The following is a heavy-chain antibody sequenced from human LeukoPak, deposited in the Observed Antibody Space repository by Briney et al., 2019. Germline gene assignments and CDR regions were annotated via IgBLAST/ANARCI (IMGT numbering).Heavy chain of an antibody. V-gene: IGHV1-2*02. CDR2: INPNSGGT. CDR3: ARENRLERRSDY. D-gene: IGHD1-1*01. CDR1: GYTFTGYY. J-gene: IGHJ4*02. Sequence: ASVKVSCKASGYTFTGYYMHWVRQAPGQGLEWMGWINPNSGGTNYAQKFRGRVTMTSDTSISTAYMELSRLRSDDTAVYYCARENRLERRSDYWGQGTLVTVSS.